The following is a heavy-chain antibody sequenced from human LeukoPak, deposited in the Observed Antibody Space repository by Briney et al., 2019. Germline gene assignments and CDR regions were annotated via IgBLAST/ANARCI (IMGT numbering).Heavy chain of an antibody. CDR3: AREAERNYYDSSALNGAFDI. CDR1: GYTFTSYY. V-gene: IGHV1-46*01. J-gene: IGHJ3*02. CDR2: INPSGGST. D-gene: IGHD3-22*01. Sequence: AASVKVSCKASGYTFTSYYMHWVRQAPGQGLEWMGIINPSGGSTSYAQRFQGRVTITRDTSASTAYMELSSLRSEDMAVYYCAREAERNYYDSSALNGAFDIWGQGTMVTVSS.